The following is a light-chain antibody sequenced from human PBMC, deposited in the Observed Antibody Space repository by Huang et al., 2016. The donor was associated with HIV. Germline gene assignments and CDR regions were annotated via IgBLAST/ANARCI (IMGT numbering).Light chain of an antibody. J-gene: IGKJ2*01. Sequence: DIQMTQSPSSLSASVGDRVTISCRASQSISIYLNWYHQRPGRATKLLIYSTSNLQSGVPSRFSGSGSGTNFTLTISSLQPEDFATYYCQQSYSTPRRYTFGQGTKLEIK. V-gene: IGKV1-39*01. CDR3: QQSYSTPRRYT. CDR1: QSISIY. CDR2: STS.